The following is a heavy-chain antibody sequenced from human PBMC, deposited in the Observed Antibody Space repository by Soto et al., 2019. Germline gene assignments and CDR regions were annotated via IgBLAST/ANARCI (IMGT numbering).Heavy chain of an antibody. Sequence: DSVKVSCRASRYTFTGYYMHWVRQSPAPGLEWMGWLNPKSGGTNYAQKFQGWVTMTRDTSISTAYMELRRLRSDDTSVYYCARLSDYYDSSGSTYYFTYWGQGTLVTVSS. D-gene: IGHD3-22*01. V-gene: IGHV1-2*04. CDR3: ARLSDYYDSSGSTYYFTY. CDR1: RYTFTGYY. J-gene: IGHJ4*02. CDR2: LNPKSGGT.